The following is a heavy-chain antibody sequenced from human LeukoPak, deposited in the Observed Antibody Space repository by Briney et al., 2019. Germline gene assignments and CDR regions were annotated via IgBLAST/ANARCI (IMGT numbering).Heavy chain of an antibody. CDR3: ALLAVASDFDY. V-gene: IGHV3-48*03. Sequence: GGSLRLSCAVSGQPLRNYEMNWVRQAPGKGLEWVSNIGASGTTKYYADSVKGRFSISRDNAKTSLYLQMNSLRVDDTAVYYSALLAVASDFDYWGQGALVTVSS. CDR1: GQPLRNYE. D-gene: IGHD6-19*01. CDR2: IGASGTTK. J-gene: IGHJ4*02.